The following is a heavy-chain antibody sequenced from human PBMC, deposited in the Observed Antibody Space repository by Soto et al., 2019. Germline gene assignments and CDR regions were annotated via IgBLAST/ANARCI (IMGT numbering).Heavy chain of an antibody. CDR2: IYHSGST. Sequence: SETLSLTCAVSGGSISSSNWCSCVRQPPGKGLEWIGEIYHSGSTNYNPSLKSRVTISVDKSKNQFSLKLSSVTAADTAVYYCARAGVLLWFGELSSGWFDPWGQGTLVTVSS. CDR1: GGSISSSNW. D-gene: IGHD3-10*01. V-gene: IGHV4-4*02. J-gene: IGHJ5*02. CDR3: ARAGVLLWFGELSSGWFDP.